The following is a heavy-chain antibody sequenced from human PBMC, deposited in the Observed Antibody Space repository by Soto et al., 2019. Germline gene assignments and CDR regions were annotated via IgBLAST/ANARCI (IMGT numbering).Heavy chain of an antibody. CDR3: AIRGGGVPELYFDY. D-gene: IGHD2-15*01. V-gene: IGHV4-30-4*01. CDR1: GGSISSGDYY. CDR2: IHYGGST. Sequence: QVQLQESGPGLVKPSQTLSLTCTVSGGSISSGDYYWSWIRQPPGKGLEWLGYIHYGGSTYYNPSLKSRVTISVDTSKNQFSLKLSSVTAADTAVYYWAIRGGGVPELYFDYWGQGTLVTVSS. J-gene: IGHJ4*02.